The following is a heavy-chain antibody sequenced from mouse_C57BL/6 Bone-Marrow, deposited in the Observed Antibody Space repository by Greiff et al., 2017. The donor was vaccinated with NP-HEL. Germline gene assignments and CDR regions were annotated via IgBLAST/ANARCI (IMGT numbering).Heavy chain of an antibody. D-gene: IGHD1-1*01. V-gene: IGHV1-5*01. Sequence: VQLQQSGTVLARPGASVKMSCKTSGYTFTSYWMHWVKQRPGQGLEWLGAIYPGNSDTSYNQKFKGKAKLTAVTSASTAYMELSSLTNEDSAVYYCTRSKFITTVVGYFDYRGQGTTLTVSS. CDR2: IYPGNSDT. J-gene: IGHJ2*01. CDR1: GYTFTSYW. CDR3: TRSKFITTVVGYFDY.